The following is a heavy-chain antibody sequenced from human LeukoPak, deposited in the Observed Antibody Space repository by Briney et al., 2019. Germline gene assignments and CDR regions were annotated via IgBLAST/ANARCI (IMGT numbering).Heavy chain of an antibody. Sequence: GGSLRLSCAASGFTFSSYAMSWVRQAPGKGLEWVSAISGSGGSTYYADSVKGRFTISRDNSKNTRYLQMNSLRAEDTAVYYCAKPPYHSNTVGYYFDFWGQGTLVTVSS. CDR1: GFTFSSYA. CDR2: ISGSGGST. J-gene: IGHJ4*02. D-gene: IGHD4-23*01. V-gene: IGHV3-23*01. CDR3: AKPPYHSNTVGYYFDF.